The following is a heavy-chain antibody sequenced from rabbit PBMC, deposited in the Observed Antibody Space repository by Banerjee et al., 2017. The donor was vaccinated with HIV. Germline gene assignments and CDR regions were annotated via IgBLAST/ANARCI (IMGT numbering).Heavy chain of an antibody. V-gene: IGHV1S40*01. Sequence: QSLEESGGDLVKPGASLTLTCTASGFSFSSGSYMCWVRQAPGKGLEWIGFIYIGSRRSAWYANWVNGRFTISKTSSTTVTLQLTSLTAADTATYFCARDVMHADGMWGQGTLVTV. CDR2: IYIGSRRSA. D-gene: IGHD6-1*01. CDR3: ARDVMHADGM. CDR1: GFSFSSGSY. J-gene: IGHJ3*01.